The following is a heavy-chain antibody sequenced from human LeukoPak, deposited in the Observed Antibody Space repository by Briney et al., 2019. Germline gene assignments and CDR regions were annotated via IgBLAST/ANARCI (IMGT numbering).Heavy chain of an antibody. D-gene: IGHD6-19*01. Sequence: GASVNVSCKVSGYTLTELSMHWVRQAPGKGREWMGGFDPENGETIYAQKFQGRVTMTEDTSTDTAYMELSSLRSEDTAVYYCATWEYSSGPFDYWGQGTLVTVSS. CDR1: GYTLTELS. J-gene: IGHJ4*02. CDR2: FDPENGET. CDR3: ATWEYSSGPFDY. V-gene: IGHV1-24*01.